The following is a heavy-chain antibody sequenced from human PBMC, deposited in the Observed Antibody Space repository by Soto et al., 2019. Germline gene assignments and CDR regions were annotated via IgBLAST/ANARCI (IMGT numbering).Heavy chain of an antibody. J-gene: IGHJ5*02. CDR3: ARVHRSYDFWSGYYLGDWFDP. V-gene: IGHV4-4*07. CDR1: GGSISSYY. CDR2: IYTSGST. Sequence: SETLSLTCTVSGGSISSYYWSWIRKHAGKGLEWIGRIYTSGSTNYNPSLKSRVTMSVDTSKNQFSLKLSSVTAADTAVYYCARVHRSYDFWSGYYLGDWFDPWGQGTLVTVSS. D-gene: IGHD3-3*01.